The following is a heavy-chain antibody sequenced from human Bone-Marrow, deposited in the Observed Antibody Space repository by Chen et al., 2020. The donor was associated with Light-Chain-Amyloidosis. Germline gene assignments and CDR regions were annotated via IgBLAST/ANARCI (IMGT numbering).Heavy chain of an antibody. CDR1: GFAFSSYA. CDR3: AKDISYDDILPGYPADAFDI. J-gene: IGHJ3*02. Sequence: EVQLVESGGGLLQRGGSLRLSCAASGFAFSSYAMSWVRQAPGKGLEWVSTISGSGGSRYYGASVKGRLTISRENSKSALFLQMNSLRAEDTAVYYCAKDISYDDILPGYPADAFDIWGQGTMVTVSS. CDR2: ISGSGGSR. V-gene: IGHV3-23*04. D-gene: IGHD3-9*01.